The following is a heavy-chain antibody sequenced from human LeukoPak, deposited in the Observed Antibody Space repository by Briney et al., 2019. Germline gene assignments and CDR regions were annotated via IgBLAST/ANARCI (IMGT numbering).Heavy chain of an antibody. CDR3: ARGSITMVRGVITSFDY. Sequence: SQTLSLTCALSGDSVSSSNAAWNWIRQSPSRGLEWLGRRYYTSKWYNEYAVSVKSRIPINPDTSKNQFSLQLNSVTPEDTAVYYCARGSITMVRGVITSFDYWGQGTLVTVSS. CDR2: RYYTSKWYN. CDR1: GDSVSSSNAA. D-gene: IGHD3-10*01. J-gene: IGHJ4*02. V-gene: IGHV6-1*01.